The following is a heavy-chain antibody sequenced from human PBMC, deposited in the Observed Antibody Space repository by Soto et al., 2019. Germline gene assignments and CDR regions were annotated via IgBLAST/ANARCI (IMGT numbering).Heavy chain of an antibody. J-gene: IGHJ4*02. CDR1: GFTFSGHY. Sequence: LRLSCEGSGFTFSGHYMDWVRQAPGKGLEWLGRIRNKPNGHTTAYAASVKGRFTISRDDSKNLVYLQMNSLKSEDTALYYCSTTVITAPLFEYWGQGTLVTVSS. CDR2: IRNKPNGHTT. D-gene: IGHD2-21*02. CDR3: STTVITAPLFEY. V-gene: IGHV3-72*01.